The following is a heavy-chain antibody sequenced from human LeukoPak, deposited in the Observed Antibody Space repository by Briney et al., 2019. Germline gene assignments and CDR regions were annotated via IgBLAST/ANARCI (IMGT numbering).Heavy chain of an antibody. CDR3: ARGTTPDYYYYYMDV. J-gene: IGHJ6*03. D-gene: IGHD1-7*01. Sequence: PGGSLRVSCAASGFTFSSYWISWVRQAPGKGLEWVANIKQDGSEKYYVDSVKGRFTISRDNAKNSLHLQMNSLRAEDTAVYYCARGTTPDYYYYYMDVWGKGTTVTVSS. CDR1: GFTFSSYW. CDR2: IKQDGSEK. V-gene: IGHV3-7*01.